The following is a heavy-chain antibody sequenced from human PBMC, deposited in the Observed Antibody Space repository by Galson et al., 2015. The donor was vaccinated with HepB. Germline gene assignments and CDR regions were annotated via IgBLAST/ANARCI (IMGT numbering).Heavy chain of an antibody. Sequence: SVKVSCKASGYTFTGYYMHWVRQAPGQGLEWMGWINPNSGDTNYAQKFQGRVTITRDTSINTAYMELSRLRSDDTAMYYCARDFSMIVVVAQYFFDYWGQGTLVTVSS. J-gene: IGHJ4*02. CDR1: GYTFTGYY. D-gene: IGHD3-22*01. CDR2: INPNSGDT. CDR3: ARDFSMIVVVAQYFFDY. V-gene: IGHV1-2*02.